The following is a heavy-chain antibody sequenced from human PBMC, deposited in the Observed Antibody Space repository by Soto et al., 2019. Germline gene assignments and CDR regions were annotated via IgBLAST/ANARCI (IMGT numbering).Heavy chain of an antibody. CDR3: ARDKVVGPTTLDY. CDR2: IKEDGSEK. Sequence: GGFLRLSCVFSVFTFITYWMSWVRQAPGKGLEWVANIKEDGSEKYYLDSVRGRFTIYRDNAKNSLYLQMNSLRAEDTAVYYCARDKVVGPTTLDYWGQGTLVTVSS. D-gene: IGHD1-26*01. V-gene: IGHV3-7*03. CDR1: VFTFITYW. J-gene: IGHJ4*02.